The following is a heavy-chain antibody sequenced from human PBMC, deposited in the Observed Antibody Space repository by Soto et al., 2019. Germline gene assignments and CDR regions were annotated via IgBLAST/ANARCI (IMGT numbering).Heavy chain of an antibody. J-gene: IGHJ6*02. CDR3: AGAVVVPAARSYYYYYGMDV. CDR1: GGSISSGGYY. V-gene: IGHV4-31*03. CDR2: IYYSGST. Sequence: QVQLQESGPGLVKPSQTLSLTCTVSGGSISSGGYYWSWIRQHPGKGLEWIGYIYYSGSTYYNPSLKSRVTISVDTSKNQFSLKLSSVTAADMAVYYCAGAVVVPAARSYYYYYGMDVWGQGTTVTVSS. D-gene: IGHD2-2*01.